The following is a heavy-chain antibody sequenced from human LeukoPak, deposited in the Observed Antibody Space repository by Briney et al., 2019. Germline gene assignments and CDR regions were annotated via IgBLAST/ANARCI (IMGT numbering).Heavy chain of an antibody. J-gene: IGHJ5*02. CDR2: ISGSGGST. V-gene: IGHV3-23*01. CDR1: GFTFSSYA. D-gene: IGHD2-2*01. CDR3: AKAPGVVPAATVGGWFDP. Sequence: HSGGSLRLSCAASGFTFSSYAMSWVRQAPGKGLEWVSAISGSGGSTYYADSVKGRSTISRDNSKNTLYLQMNSLRAEDTAVYYCAKAPGVVPAATVGGWFDPWGQGTLVTVSS.